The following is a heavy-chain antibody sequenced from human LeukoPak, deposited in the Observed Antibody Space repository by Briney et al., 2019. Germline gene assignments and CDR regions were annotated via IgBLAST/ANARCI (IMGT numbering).Heavy chain of an antibody. J-gene: IGHJ4*02. CDR1: GFTFNNYA. CDR2: ISGTGGST. CDR3: ATRPPKSSSWYRGHFDC. D-gene: IGHD6-13*01. V-gene: IGHV3-23*01. Sequence: GGSLRLSCAASGFTFNNYAMSWVRQAPGKGLEWVSAISGTGGSTHYADSVKGRFTISRDNSKNTLYLQMNSLRAEDTAVYYCATRPPKSSSWYRGHFDCWGQGTLVTVSS.